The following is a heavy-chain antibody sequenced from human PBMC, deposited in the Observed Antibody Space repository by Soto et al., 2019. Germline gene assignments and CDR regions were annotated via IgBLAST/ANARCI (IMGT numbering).Heavy chain of an antibody. CDR3: ARDLGYCSSTSCYKSYYYYGMDV. Sequence: ASGKVSCKGSGYTFTSYAMHWVRQAPGQRLEWMGWINAGNGNAKYSQKFQGRVTITRDTSASTAYMELSSLRSEDTAVYYCARDLGYCSSTSCYKSYYYYGMDVWGQGTTVTVSS. V-gene: IGHV1-3*01. J-gene: IGHJ6*02. CDR1: GYTFTSYA. D-gene: IGHD2-2*02. CDR2: INAGNGNA.